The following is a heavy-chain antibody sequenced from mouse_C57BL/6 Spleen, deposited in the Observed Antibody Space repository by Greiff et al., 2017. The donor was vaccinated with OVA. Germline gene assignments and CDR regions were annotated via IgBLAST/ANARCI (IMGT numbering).Heavy chain of an antibody. Sequence: QVQLQQPGAELVRPGSSVKLSCKASGYTFTSYWMHWVKQRPIQGLEWIGYIDPSDSETHYNQKFKAQATLTVDNSYSTAFLPLSSLTSEDSAVYYCAGEGYGYDGPVAYWGQGTLVTVSA. CDR2: IDPSDSET. J-gene: IGHJ3*01. CDR1: GYTFTSYW. V-gene: IGHV1-52*01. CDR3: AGEGYGYDGPVAY. D-gene: IGHD2-2*01.